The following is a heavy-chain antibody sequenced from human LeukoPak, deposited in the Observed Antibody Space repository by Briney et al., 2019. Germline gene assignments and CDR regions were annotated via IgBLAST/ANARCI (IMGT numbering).Heavy chain of an antibody. J-gene: IGHJ4*02. V-gene: IGHV4-59*01. CDR1: GGSINSYH. Sequence: PSETLSLTCSVSGGSINSYHWSWIRQPPGKGLEWIGYIHYTGSTNYNPSLKSRVTISLDTSKSQFSLKVNSVTAADTAVYYCARHDFGATRDYRGQGTLVTVSS. CDR2: IHYTGST. D-gene: IGHD3/OR15-3a*01. CDR3: ARHDFGATRDY.